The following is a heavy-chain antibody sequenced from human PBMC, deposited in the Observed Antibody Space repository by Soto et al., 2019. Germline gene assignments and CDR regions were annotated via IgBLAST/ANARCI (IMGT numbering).Heavy chain of an antibody. CDR3: AREGWYYGSGSFIRYYYYGMDV. J-gene: IGHJ6*02. CDR2: INHSGST. CDR1: GGSFSGYY. V-gene: IGHV4-34*01. D-gene: IGHD3-10*01. Sequence: QVQLQQWGAGLLKPSETLSLTCAVYGGSFSGYYWSWIRQPPGKGLEWIGEINHSGSTNYNPSLKRRVTISVDTSKNQFSLKLSSVTAADTAVYYCAREGWYYGSGSFIRYYYYGMDVWGQGTTVTVSS.